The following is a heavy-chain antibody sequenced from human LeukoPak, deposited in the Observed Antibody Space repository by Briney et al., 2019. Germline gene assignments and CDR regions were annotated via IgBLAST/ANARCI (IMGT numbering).Heavy chain of an antibody. CDR3: AGGGSGWYFGNWYFDL. CDR1: GGSISSYY. Sequence: SETLSLTCTVSGGSISSYYWSWIRQPAGKGLEWIGRIYTSGSTNYNPSLKSRVTMSVDTSKNQFSLKLSSVTAADTAVYYCAGGGSGWYFGNWYFDLWGRGTLVTVSS. D-gene: IGHD6-19*01. CDR2: IYTSGST. J-gene: IGHJ2*01. V-gene: IGHV4-4*07.